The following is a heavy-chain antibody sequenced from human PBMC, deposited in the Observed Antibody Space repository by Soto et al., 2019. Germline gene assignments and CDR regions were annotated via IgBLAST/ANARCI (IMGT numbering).Heavy chain of an antibody. J-gene: IGHJ6*02. CDR1: GGSISSGDYY. Sequence: SETLSLTCTVSGGSISSGDYYWSWIRQPPGKGLEWIGYIYYSGSTYYNPSLKSRVTISVDTSKNQFSLKLSSVTAADTAVYYCARAAGTTVGGTYYYYGMDVWGHGTTVTFSS. CDR2: IYYSGST. D-gene: IGHD1-7*01. CDR3: ARAAGTTVGGTYYYYGMDV. V-gene: IGHV4-30-4*01.